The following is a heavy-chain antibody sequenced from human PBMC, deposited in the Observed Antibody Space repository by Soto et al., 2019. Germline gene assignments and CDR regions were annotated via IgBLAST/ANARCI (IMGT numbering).Heavy chain of an antibody. J-gene: IGHJ4*02. V-gene: IGHV1-46*01. Sequence: QVSLVQSGAEVKKPGASVKVSCKASGYTFTSYYVHWVRQAPGQGLEWMGIINPSGATTTYAQNFQGRVXXPXDTSTSTVYMELSSLRSEDTAVYYCARRDCFSSSCYFKYWGQGTLVTVSS. D-gene: IGHD2-2*01. CDR2: INPSGATT. CDR3: ARRDCFSSSCYFKY. CDR1: GYTFTSYY.